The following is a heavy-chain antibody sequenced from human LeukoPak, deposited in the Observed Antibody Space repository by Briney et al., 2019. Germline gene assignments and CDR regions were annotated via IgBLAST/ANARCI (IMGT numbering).Heavy chain of an antibody. CDR2: ISYDGSNK. J-gene: IGHJ4*02. D-gene: IGHD2-2*01. V-gene: IGHV3-30*04. CDR1: GFTFSNYA. Sequence: GGSLRLSCAASGFTFSNYAMHWVRQAPGKGLEWVAVISYDGSNKYYADSVKGRFTISRDNSKNTLYLQMNSLRAEDTAVYYCARDARYCSSTSCSYEGFDYWGQGTLVTVSS. CDR3: ARDARYCSSTSCSYEGFDY.